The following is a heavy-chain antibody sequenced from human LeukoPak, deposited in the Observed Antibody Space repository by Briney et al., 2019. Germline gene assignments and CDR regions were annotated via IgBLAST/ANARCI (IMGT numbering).Heavy chain of an antibody. V-gene: IGHV1-69*13. J-gene: IGHJ6*03. CDR3: AGGYSYGWYYYYMDV. CDR2: IIPIFGTA. Sequence: GASVKVSCKASGGTFSSYAISWVRQAPGQGLEWMGGIIPIFGTANYAQKFQGRVTITADESTSTAYMELSSLRSEDTAVYYCAGGYSYGWYYYYMDVWGKGTTVTISS. CDR1: GGTFSSYA. D-gene: IGHD5-18*01.